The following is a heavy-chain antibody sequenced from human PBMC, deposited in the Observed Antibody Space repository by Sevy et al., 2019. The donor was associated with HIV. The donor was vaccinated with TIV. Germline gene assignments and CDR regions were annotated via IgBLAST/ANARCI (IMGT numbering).Heavy chain of an antibody. CDR1: GGSISSSSYD. V-gene: IGHV4-39*01. D-gene: IGHD2-21*01. Sequence: SETLSLTCTVSGGSISSSSYDWGWIRQPPGKGLEWIGSMYYSGNTYYNPSLKSRVTIFVDTSKNQISLKLTSVTAADTAVYYCARQGGIVDRAFDYWGQGTLVTVYS. J-gene: IGHJ4*02. CDR2: MYYSGNT. CDR3: ARQGGIVDRAFDY.